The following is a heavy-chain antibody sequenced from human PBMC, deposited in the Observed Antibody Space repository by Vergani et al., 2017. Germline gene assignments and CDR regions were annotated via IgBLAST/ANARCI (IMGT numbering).Heavy chain of an antibody. CDR2: ISWNSGST. CDR1: GFTFDDYA. J-gene: IGHJ2*01. CDR3: AKDIVGRWLVPDWYFDL. V-gene: IGHV3-9*01. Sequence: EVQLVESGGGLVQPGRSLRLSCAASGFTFDDYAMHWVRQAPGKGLEWVSGISWNSGSTYYADSVKGRFTISRDNSKNTLYLQMNSLRAEDTAVYYCAKDIVGRWLVPDWYFDLWGRGTLVTVSS. D-gene: IGHD6-19*01.